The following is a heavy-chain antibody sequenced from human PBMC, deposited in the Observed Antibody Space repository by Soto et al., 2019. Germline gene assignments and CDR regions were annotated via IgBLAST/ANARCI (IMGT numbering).Heavy chain of an antibody. CDR2: ISYIGST. D-gene: IGHD2-21*02. J-gene: IGHJ4*02. CDR3: ARQRYCGGDCYQIDY. Sequence: QVQLQESGPGLVKPSETLSPTCTVSGGSISNSYWSWIRQPPGRGLEWIGYISYIGSTRYNPSLKSRVTISEDTSENQFSLNLSSVTAADTAVYYCARQRYCGGDCYQIDYWGQGTLVTVSS. V-gene: IGHV4-59*08. CDR1: GGSISNSY.